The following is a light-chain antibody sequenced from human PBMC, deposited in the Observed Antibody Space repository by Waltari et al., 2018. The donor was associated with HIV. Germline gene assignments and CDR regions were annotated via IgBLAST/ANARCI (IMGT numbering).Light chain of an antibody. V-gene: IGKV1-33*01. J-gene: IGKJ5*01. Sequence: DIQMTQSPSSLSASVGDRVTITCQASQDISNYLNWYQQKPGKAPKLLIYDASNLETGVPSRCRGSRSGTDFTFTISSLQPEDIATNYCKQYDNHPLTFGQGTRLEIK. CDR3: KQYDNHPLT. CDR1: QDISNY. CDR2: DAS.